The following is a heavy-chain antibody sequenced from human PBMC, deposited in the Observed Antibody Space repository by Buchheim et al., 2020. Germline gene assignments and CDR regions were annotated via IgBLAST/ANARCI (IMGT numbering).Heavy chain of an antibody. CDR1: GFTFSSYA. Sequence: EVQLLESGGGLVQPGGSLRLSCAASGFTFSSYAMSWVRQAPGKGLEWVSAISGSGGSTYYADSVKGRFTISRDNSKNTLYQQMNSLRAEDTAIYYCVRVRLSDYYYGMDVWGQGTT. CDR2: ISGSGGST. CDR3: VRVRLSDYYYGMDV. D-gene: IGHD2-21*01. J-gene: IGHJ6*02. V-gene: IGHV3-23*01.